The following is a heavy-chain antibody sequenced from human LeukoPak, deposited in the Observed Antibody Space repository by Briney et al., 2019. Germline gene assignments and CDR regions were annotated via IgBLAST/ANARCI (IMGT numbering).Heavy chain of an antibody. CDR1: GGSFSGYY. V-gene: IGHV4-34*01. J-gene: IGHJ5*02. D-gene: IGHD3-22*01. CDR2: INHSGST. CDR3: ARGGAPGWGSGYLPYNWFDP. Sequence: PSETLSLTCAVYGGSFSGYYWSWIRQPPGKGLEWIGEINHSGSTNYNPSLKSRVTISVDTSKNQFSLKLSSVTAADTAVYYCARGGAPGWGSGYLPYNWFDPWGQGTLVTVSS.